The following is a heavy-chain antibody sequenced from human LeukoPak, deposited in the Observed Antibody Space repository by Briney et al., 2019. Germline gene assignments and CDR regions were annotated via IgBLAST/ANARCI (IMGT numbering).Heavy chain of an antibody. CDR2: ISYDGSSK. CDR1: GFTFSSSA. D-gene: IGHD1-26*01. Sequence: GGSLRLSCAASGFTFSSSAMHWVRQPPGKGLEWVAIISYDGSSKYYADSLKGRLTISRDNSKNTLYLQMNSLRAEDTAVYYCARGSYRRVGAASSTLDYWGQGTLVTVSS. J-gene: IGHJ4*02. V-gene: IGHV3-30-3*01. CDR3: ARGSYRRVGAASSTLDY.